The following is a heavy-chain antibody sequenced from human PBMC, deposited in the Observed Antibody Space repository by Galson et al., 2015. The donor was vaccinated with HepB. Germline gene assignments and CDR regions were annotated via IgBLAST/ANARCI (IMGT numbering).Heavy chain of an antibody. D-gene: IGHD2-21*02. CDR1: GFSVSSKF. V-gene: IGHV3-53*01. Sequence: SLSLSCAASGFSVSSKFMSWVRQAPGKGLEWVSTLHRDGRTDYADPVKGRFTISRDSSQNSLYLQMNSLRVDDTAVYYCAGWVVTASWDYFGVDVWGQGTTVTVSS. CDR3: AGWVVTASWDYFGVDV. CDR2: LHRDGRT. J-gene: IGHJ6*02.